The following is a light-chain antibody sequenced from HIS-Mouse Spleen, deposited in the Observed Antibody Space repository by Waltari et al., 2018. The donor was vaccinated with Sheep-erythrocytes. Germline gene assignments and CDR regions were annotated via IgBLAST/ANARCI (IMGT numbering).Light chain of an antibody. Sequence: EIVLTQSPATLSLSPGERATLPCRASQSVSSYLAWYQQKPGQAPRLLIYDASNRATGIPARFSGSGSGTDFTLTISSLEPEDFAVYYCQQRRGFTFGPGTKVDIK. V-gene: IGKV3-11*01. CDR3: QQRRGFT. CDR1: QSVSSY. CDR2: DAS. J-gene: IGKJ3*01.